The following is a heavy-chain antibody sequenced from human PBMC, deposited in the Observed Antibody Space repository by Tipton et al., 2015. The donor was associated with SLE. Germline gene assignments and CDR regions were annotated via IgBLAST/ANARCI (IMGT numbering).Heavy chain of an antibody. V-gene: IGHV4-61*02. CDR1: GGSMTTGSYF. D-gene: IGHD5-18*01. CDR3: ARYSYFAAAFDI. CDR2: IYSTGDI. Sequence: TLSLTCAVSGGSMTTGSYFWTWIRQPAGKGPEYIGRIYSTGDINYNPALKSRVTILADTSKDQFSLKLSSVTAADTAMYYCARYSYFAAAFDIWGQGTMVIVSS. J-gene: IGHJ3*02.